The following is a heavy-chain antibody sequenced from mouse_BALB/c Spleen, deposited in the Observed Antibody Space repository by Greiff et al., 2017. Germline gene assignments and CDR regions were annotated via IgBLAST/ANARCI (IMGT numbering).Heavy chain of an antibody. CDR3: AREGTVPFAY. V-gene: IGHV7-3*02. J-gene: IGHJ3*01. Sequence: EVQLVESGGGLVQPGGSLRLSCATSGFTFTDYYMSWVRQPPGKALEWLGFIRNKANGYTTEYSASVKGRFTISRDNSQSILYLQMNTLRAEDSATYYCAREGTVPFAYWGQGTLVTVSA. CDR2: IRNKANGYTT. CDR1: GFTFTDYY. D-gene: IGHD1-1*01.